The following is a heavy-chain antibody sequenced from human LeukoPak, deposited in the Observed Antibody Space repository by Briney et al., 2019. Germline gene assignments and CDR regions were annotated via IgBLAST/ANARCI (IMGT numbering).Heavy chain of an antibody. CDR2: IWYDGSNK. D-gene: IGHD6-13*01. V-gene: IGHV3-33*01. Sequence: GGSLRLSCAATGFTFTSYGMHWVRQAPCKGLEWVAVIWYDGSNKYYADSVKGRFTISRDNPKNTLYLQMNSLRAEDTAVYYCARLTTSGYSSSWDDAFDIWGQGTMVTVSS. CDR3: ARLTTSGYSSSWDDAFDI. CDR1: GFTFTSYG. J-gene: IGHJ3*02.